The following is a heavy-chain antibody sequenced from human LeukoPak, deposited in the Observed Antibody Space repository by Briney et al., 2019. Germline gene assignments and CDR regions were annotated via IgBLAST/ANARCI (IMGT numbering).Heavy chain of an antibody. J-gene: IGHJ4*02. CDR1: GFTFSSYW. V-gene: IGHV3-7*01. Sequence: GGSLRLSCAASGFTFSSYWMSWVRQAPGKGLEWVANIKKDGSDKYYVDSVKGRFTISRDNAKNSLYLQMNSLRAEDTAVYYCARGGGLLWFGDPHWGQGTLVTVSS. CDR3: ARGGGLLWFGDPH. CDR2: IKKDGSDK. D-gene: IGHD3-10*01.